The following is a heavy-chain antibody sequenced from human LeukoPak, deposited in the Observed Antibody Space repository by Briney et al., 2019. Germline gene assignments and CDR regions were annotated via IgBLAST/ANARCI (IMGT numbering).Heavy chain of an antibody. J-gene: IGHJ4*02. CDR2: ITWNGGSI. CDR3: VKDSSTGGTTFPFDY. Sequence: GGSLRLSCAVSGFTFDDHAMHWVRQAPGKGLEWVSGITWNGGSIGYADSVKGRFTISRDNAKNSLYLQMNSLRAEDTALYYCVKDSSTGGTTFPFDYWGQGTLVTVSS. CDR1: GFTFDDHA. D-gene: IGHD1/OR15-1a*01. V-gene: IGHV3-9*01.